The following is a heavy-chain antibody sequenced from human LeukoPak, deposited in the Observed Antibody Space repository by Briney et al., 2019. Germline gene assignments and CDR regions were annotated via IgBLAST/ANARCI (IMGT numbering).Heavy chain of an antibody. D-gene: IGHD1-26*01. Sequence: GGSLRLSCAASGFTFSSYAMSWVRQAPGKGLEWVSAISGSGGSTYYADSVKGRFTISRDNSKNTLYLQMNSLRAEDTAVSNVAKVMSGWMDSGSDYFDYWGQGTLVTVSS. CDR2: ISGSGGST. J-gene: IGHJ4*02. V-gene: IGHV3-23*01. CDR3: AKVMSGWMDSGSDYFDY. CDR1: GFTFSSYA.